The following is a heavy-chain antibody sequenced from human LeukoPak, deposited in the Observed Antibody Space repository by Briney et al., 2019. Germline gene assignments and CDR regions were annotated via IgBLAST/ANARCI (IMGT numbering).Heavy chain of an antibody. CDR1: GFSFTDYP. V-gene: IGHV3-48*02. Sequence: GGSLRLSCATSGFSFTDYPMNWVRQAPGKGLEWISNIRTNAEGAKYAYYADSVKGRVTISRDDGKNTLYLHMNSLRDDDTAVYYGAADQRYAFDYWGQGILVTVSS. J-gene: IGHJ4*02. CDR2: IRTNAEGAKYA. CDR3: AADQRYAFDY. D-gene: IGHD3-9*01.